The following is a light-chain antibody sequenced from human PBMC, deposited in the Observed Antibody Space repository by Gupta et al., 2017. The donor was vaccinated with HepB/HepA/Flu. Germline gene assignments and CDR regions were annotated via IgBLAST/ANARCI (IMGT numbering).Light chain of an antibody. CDR3: LLSYHGAQV. Sequence: QAVVTQEPSLTVSPGGTVTLTCGSSTGAVTSGQDPYWFQQKPCQAPMTLIFGTNNKLYCTPARFYGSLLGGTAVLTLSDAQPEEEAYYYCLLSYHGAQVFGGGTKLAVL. CDR1: TGAVTSGQD. CDR2: GTN. J-gene: IGLJ3*02. V-gene: IGLV7-46*01.